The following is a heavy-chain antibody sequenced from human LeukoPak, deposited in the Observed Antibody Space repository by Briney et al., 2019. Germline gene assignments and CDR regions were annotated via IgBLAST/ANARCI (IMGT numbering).Heavy chain of an antibody. CDR1: GGSISSYY. J-gene: IGHJ3*02. Sequence: PSETLFLTCTVSGGSISSYYWSWIRQPPGKGLEWIGYIYYSGSTNYNPSLKSRVTISVDTSKNQFSLKLSSVTAADTAVYYCARDTRYNWNDVDAFDIWGQGTMVTVSS. CDR2: IYYSGST. D-gene: IGHD1-20*01. CDR3: ARDTRYNWNDVDAFDI. V-gene: IGHV4-59*01.